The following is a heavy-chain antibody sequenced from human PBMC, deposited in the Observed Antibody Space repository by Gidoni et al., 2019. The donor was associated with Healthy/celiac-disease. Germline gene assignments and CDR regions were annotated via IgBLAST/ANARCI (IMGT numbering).Heavy chain of an antibody. CDR2: IWYDGSNK. J-gene: IGHJ4*02. CDR3: ARGAGSGYYYDYFDY. Sequence: APGKGLEWVAVIWYDGSNKYYADSVKGRFTISRDNSKNTLYLQMNSLRAEDTAVYYCARGAGSGYYYDYFDYWGQGTLVTVSS. D-gene: IGHD3-22*01. V-gene: IGHV3-33*01.